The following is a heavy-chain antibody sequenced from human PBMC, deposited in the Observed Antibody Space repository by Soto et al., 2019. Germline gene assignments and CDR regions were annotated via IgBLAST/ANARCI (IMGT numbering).Heavy chain of an antibody. CDR3: ATPAKYSSSRNYFDY. CDR2: IYYSGST. Sequence: SETLSLTCTVSGGSISSSSYYWGWIRQPPGKGLEWIGSIYYSGSTYYNPSLKSRVTISVDTSKNQFSLKLSSVTAADTAVYYCATPAKYSSSRNYFDYWGQGTLVTVSS. J-gene: IGHJ4*02. CDR1: GGSISSSSYY. V-gene: IGHV4-39*01. D-gene: IGHD6-6*01.